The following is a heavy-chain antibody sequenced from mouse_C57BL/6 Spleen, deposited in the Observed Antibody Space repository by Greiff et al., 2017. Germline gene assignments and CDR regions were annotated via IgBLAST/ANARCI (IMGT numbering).Heavy chain of an antibody. CDR1: GYTFTSYG. J-gene: IGHJ2*01. V-gene: IGHV1-81*01. CDR3: ARVGITTVVDY. D-gene: IGHD1-1*01. Sequence: QVQLQQPGAELVKPGASVKLSCKASGYTFTSYGISWVKQRTGQGLEWIGEIYPRSGNTYYNEKFKGKATLTADKSSSTAYMELRSLTSEDSAVYFCARVGITTVVDYWGQGTTLTVSS. CDR2: IYPRSGNT.